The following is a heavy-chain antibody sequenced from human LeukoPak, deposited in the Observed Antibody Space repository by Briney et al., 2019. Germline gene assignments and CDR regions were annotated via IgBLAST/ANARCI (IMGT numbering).Heavy chain of an antibody. CDR2: ISSSDTTI. J-gene: IGHJ4*02. Sequence: PGGPLRLSCTASGFPFSSSEMNWVRNSPGKALEWVSYISSSDTTIYYADSVKGRFTISRDNAKNSLYLQMSSLRAENTAVYYCARGGYNWNDLDYWGQGTLVTVSS. V-gene: IGHV3-48*03. CDR3: ARGGYNWNDLDY. D-gene: IGHD1-1*01. CDR1: GFPFSSSE.